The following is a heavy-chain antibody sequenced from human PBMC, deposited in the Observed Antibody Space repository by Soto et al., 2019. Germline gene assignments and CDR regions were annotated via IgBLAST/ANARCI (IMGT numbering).Heavy chain of an antibody. CDR2: IYYSGST. CDR1: GGSISSGGYY. V-gene: IGHV4-31*03. J-gene: IGHJ6*02. Sequence: QVQLQESGPGLVKPSQTLSLTCTVSGGSISSGGYYWSWIRQHPGKGLEWIGYIYYSGSTYYNPSLQSRGTITVDRSKIQFSRKLSSVTAADTAVYYCARGGGVWFGELGYYGMDVWGQGTTVTVSS. CDR3: ARGGGVWFGELGYYGMDV. D-gene: IGHD3-10*01.